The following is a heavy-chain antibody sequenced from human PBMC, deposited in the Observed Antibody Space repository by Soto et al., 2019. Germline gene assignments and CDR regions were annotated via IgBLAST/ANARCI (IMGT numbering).Heavy chain of an antibody. D-gene: IGHD3-22*01. J-gene: IGHJ3*02. V-gene: IGHV4-59*01. CDR2: VHYSGST. CDR3: ARGYYDSNGQSNTFDI. CDR1: GASISSSY. Sequence: PSETLSLTCTVSGASISSSYWSWIRQSPGKGLEWIGYVHYSGSTKYYPSLKSRVTISVDTSKNQISLKLSSVTDADTAMYYCARGYYDSNGQSNTFDIWRQGTMVTVSS.